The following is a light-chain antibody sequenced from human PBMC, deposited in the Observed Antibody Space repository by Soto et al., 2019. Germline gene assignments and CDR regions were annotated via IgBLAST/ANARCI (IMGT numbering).Light chain of an antibody. Sequence: ELVLTQSPGTLSLSPGERATLSCRASQSVSSSYLAWYQQKPGQAPRLLIYGASSRATGIPDRFSGSGSGTDFTLTISRLEPEDFAVYYCQQYGSSPTGTFGQGTKVEIK. CDR3: QQYGSSPTGT. CDR1: QSVSSSY. CDR2: GAS. V-gene: IGKV3-20*01. J-gene: IGKJ1*01.